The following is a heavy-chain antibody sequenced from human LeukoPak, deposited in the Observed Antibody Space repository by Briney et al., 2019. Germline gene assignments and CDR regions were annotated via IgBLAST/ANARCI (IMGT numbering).Heavy chain of an antibody. CDR1: GFTFNSYS. D-gene: IGHD6-6*01. CDR3: ARLSSIAARGTRAYDY. CDR2: ISSSSSYI. V-gene: IGHV3-21*01. J-gene: IGHJ4*02. Sequence: PGGSLRLSCAASGFTFNSYSMNWVRQAPGKGLEWVSSISSSSSYIYYADSVKGRFTISRDNAKNSLYLQMNSLRAEDTAVYYCARLSSIAARGTRAYDYWGQGTLVTVSS.